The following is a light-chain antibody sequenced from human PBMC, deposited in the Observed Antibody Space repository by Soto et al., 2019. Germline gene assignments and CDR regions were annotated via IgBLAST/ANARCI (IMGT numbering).Light chain of an antibody. Sequence: EIVMTQSPATLSVSPGERATLSCRASQSVRSNSAWYQQKPGQAPRLLIYGASPRAPGIPARFSGSGSGTEFTLTVRSLQAEDFAVYYCQQYNNWPRTVGQGTKVEIK. CDR3: QQYNNWPRT. V-gene: IGKV3-15*01. CDR2: GAS. CDR1: QSVRSN. J-gene: IGKJ1*01.